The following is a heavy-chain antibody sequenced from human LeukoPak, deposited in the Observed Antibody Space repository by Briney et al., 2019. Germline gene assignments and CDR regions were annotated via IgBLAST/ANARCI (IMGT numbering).Heavy chain of an antibody. CDR3: AKAPVTSCRGAFYYPFDY. V-gene: IGHV3-23*01. J-gene: IGHJ4*02. D-gene: IGHD2-15*01. CDR2: ISGSGTST. Sequence: GGSLRLSCAASGFTFSSYDMRWVCQAPGKGLEWVSVISGSGTSTYYAASVRGRFTISRDTSRSTLYLQMNSLRAEDAAVYYCAKAPVTSCRGAFYYPFDYWGQGTLVTVSS. CDR1: GFTFSSYD.